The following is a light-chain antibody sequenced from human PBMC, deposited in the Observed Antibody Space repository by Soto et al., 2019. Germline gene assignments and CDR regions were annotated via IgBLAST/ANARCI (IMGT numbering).Light chain of an antibody. J-gene: IGKJ1*01. CDR3: MQALQAPWT. Sequence: DIVMTQSPLSLPVTPGEPASISCRSSQSLLHDNGYNYLDWYLQKPGQSPQLLIYLGSNRASGVPDRFSGSASGTDFTLKISRVEAEDAGIYYCMQALQAPWTFGPGTKVEIK. CDR1: QSLLHDNGYNY. CDR2: LGS. V-gene: IGKV2-28*01.